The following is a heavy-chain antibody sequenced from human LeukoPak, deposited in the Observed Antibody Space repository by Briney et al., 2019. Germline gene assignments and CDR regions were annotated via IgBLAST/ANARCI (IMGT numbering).Heavy chain of an antibody. Sequence: GGSLTLSCAASGFTFSSYAMSWVRQPPGKGLDWVLAISGSGGSTYYADPVKGRFTISRDNSNNTLYLQMNSLRAEDAAVYYCAKESYGSYFDYWGQGTLVTVSS. CDR3: AKESYGSYFDY. CDR1: GFTFSSYA. D-gene: IGHD5-18*01. CDR2: ISGSGGST. J-gene: IGHJ4*02. V-gene: IGHV3-23*01.